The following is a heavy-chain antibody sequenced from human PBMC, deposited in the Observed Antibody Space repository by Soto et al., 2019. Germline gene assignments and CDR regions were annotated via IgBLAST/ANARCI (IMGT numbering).Heavy chain of an antibody. J-gene: IGHJ6*02. D-gene: IGHD3-10*01. CDR1: GFTFSSYA. V-gene: IGHV3-23*01. CDR2: ISGSGGST. Sequence: EVQLLESGGGLVQPGGSLRLSCAASGFTFSSYAMSWVRQAPGKGLEWVSAISGSGGSTYYADSVKGRFTISRDTSKNTLYLQMNSLGAEDTAVYYCAEDPMVRGGKAYYYYYGMDVWGQGTTVTVSS. CDR3: AEDPMVRGGKAYYYYYGMDV.